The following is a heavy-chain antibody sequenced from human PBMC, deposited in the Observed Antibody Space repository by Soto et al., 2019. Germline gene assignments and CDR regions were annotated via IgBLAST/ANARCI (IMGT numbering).Heavy chain of an antibody. V-gene: IGHV1-18*01. CDR3: ARGGDSGYDKYYYGMDV. Sequence: ASVKVSCKASGYTFTSYGISWVRQAPGQGLEWMGWISAYNGNTNYAQKLQGRVTMTTDTSTSTAYMELRSLRSDDTAVYYCARGGDSGYDKYYYGMDVWGQGTLVTVSS. J-gene: IGHJ6*02. CDR1: GYTFTSYG. D-gene: IGHD5-12*01. CDR2: ISAYNGNT.